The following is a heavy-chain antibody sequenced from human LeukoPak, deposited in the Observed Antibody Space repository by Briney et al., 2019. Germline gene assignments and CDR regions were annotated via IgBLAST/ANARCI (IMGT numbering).Heavy chain of an antibody. D-gene: IGHD4-17*01. Sequence: GGSLRLSCVASGLTFSDTNVAWIRQAPGKGLEWISYIRGVPTDLYYADSVKGRFTISRDNAKNSLYLQMNSQRAEDTAIYYCARRARDFGDSHAFDVWGQGTMVTVSS. CDR2: IRGVPTDL. CDR3: ARRARDFGDSHAFDV. J-gene: IGHJ3*01. CDR1: GLTFSDTN. V-gene: IGHV3-11*01.